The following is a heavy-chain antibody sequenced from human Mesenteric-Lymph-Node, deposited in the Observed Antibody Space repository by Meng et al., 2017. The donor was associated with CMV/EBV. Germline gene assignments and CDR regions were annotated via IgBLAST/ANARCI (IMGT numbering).Heavy chain of an antibody. CDR1: GYNLTKSF. D-gene: IGHD4-17*01. V-gene: IGHV1-24*01. Sequence: ASVKVSCKVSGYNLTKSFMHWVRQAPGKGLEWMGSFDPEDGERIYARKFQGRVTMTGDTSTDTAYMELSSLRSEDTAVYYCARVSDYHPDYWGQGTLVTVSS. J-gene: IGHJ4*02. CDR3: ARVSDYHPDY. CDR2: FDPEDGER.